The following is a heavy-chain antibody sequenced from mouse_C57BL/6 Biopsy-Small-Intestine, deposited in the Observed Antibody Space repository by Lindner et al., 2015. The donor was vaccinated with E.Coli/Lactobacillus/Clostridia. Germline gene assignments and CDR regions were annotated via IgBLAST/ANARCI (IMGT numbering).Heavy chain of an antibody. Sequence: VQLQESGPELVKPGASVKISCKASGYSFTGYYMNWVKQSPEKSLEWIGEINPNTGATSYNQKFKGKATITVDKYSSTAYIQLKSLTSEDSAVYYCARSYYDNLDYWGQGTTLTVSS. CDR1: GYSFTGYY. CDR2: INPNTGAT. J-gene: IGHJ2*01. V-gene: IGHV1-42*01. D-gene: IGHD2-10*01. CDR3: ARSYYDNLDY.